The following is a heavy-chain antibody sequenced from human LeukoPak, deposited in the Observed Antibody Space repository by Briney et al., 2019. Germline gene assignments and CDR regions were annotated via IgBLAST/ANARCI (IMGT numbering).Heavy chain of an antibody. Sequence: GWCLRLSCAASGFTFSSYTMNWVRPAPGKGLAWVSFISTTGSTIHYGDSVRGRFTISRDNAKNSLYLQMNSLRDEDTAVYYCARGCIGGSCWSRNWFDPWGQGTLVTVSS. V-gene: IGHV3-48*02. D-gene: IGHD2-15*01. CDR3: ARGCIGGSCWSRNWFDP. CDR1: GFTFSSYT. J-gene: IGHJ5*02. CDR2: ISTTGSTI.